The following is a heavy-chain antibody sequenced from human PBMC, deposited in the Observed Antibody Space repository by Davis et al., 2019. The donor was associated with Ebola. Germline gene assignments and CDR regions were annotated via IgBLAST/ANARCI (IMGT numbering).Heavy chain of an antibody. Sequence: GESLKISCAASGFTFSSYGMHWVRQAPGKGLEWVAVISNDGTNTDYGDSVKGRFTVSRDNSKNTMYLQMNSLRSDDTAVYWCAKEASGSGGYGGAFVDWGQGTVVTVSS. CDR2: ISNDGTNT. J-gene: IGHJ4*02. CDR1: GFTFSSYG. V-gene: IGHV3-30*18. CDR3: AKEASGSGGYGGAFVD. D-gene: IGHD3-10*01.